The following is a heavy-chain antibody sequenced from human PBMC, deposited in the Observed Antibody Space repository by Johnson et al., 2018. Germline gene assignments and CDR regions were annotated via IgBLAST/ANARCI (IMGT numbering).Heavy chain of an antibody. J-gene: IGHJ6*03. Sequence: QVQLQQLGAGLLKPSEPLSLTCAVSDGSFSDYYWFWIRQPPGKGPEWIGEINHYGRTKYNPYLTSRLTIALDTSKNQFSLRLKSVTVAGTAVYYCARGFNYMDGWGKGTTFTVSS. CDR1: DGSFSDYY. CDR3: ARGFNYMDG. V-gene: IGHV4-34*01. CDR2: INHYGRT.